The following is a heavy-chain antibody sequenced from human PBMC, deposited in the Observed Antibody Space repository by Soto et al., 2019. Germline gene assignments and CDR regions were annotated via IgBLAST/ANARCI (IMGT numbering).Heavy chain of an antibody. D-gene: IGHD3-3*01. CDR2: IYYSGST. V-gene: IGHV4-59*08. J-gene: IGHJ6*03. Sequence: SETLSLTCTVSGGSISSYYWSWIRQPPGKGLEWIGYIYYSGSTNYNPSLKSRVTISVDTSKNQFSLKLSSVTAADTAVYYCARHGPKSKDFWSGYYNYYYYYMDVWGKGTTVTVSS. CDR3: ARHGPKSKDFWSGYYNYYYYYMDV. CDR1: GGSISSYY.